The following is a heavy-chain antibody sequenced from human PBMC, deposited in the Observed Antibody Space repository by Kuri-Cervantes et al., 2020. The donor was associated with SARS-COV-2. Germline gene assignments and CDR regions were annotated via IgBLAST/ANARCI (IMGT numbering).Heavy chain of an antibody. V-gene: IGHV3-21*01. D-gene: IGHD6-19*01. CDR3: ARGGGWLNWYFDL. Sequence: GGSLRLSCAASGFTFSSYSMNWVRQAPGKGLEWVSSISSSSSYIYYADSVKGRFTISRDNAKNSLYLQMNSLRAEDTAVYYCARGGGWLNWYFDLWGRGTLVTVSS. J-gene: IGHJ2*01. CDR1: GFTFSSYS. CDR2: ISSSSSYI.